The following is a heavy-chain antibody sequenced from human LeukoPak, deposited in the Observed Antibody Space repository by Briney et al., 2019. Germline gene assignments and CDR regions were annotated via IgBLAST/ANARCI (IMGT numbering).Heavy chain of an antibody. CDR1: GESFSGYY. CDR2: INHSGST. V-gene: IGHV4-34*01. Sequence: IPSETLSLTCAVYGESFSGYYWSWIRQSPGKGLEWIGEINHSGSTNYNPSLKSRVTISVDTSKNQFSLKLSSVTAADTAVYYCARDVARLNYDFWSGQAKRGDAFDIWGQGTMVTVSS. CDR3: ARDVARLNYDFWSGQAKRGDAFDI. D-gene: IGHD3-3*01. J-gene: IGHJ3*02.